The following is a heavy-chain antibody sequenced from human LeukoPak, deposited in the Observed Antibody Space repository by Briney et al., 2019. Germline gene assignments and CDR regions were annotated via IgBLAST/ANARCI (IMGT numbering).Heavy chain of an antibody. CDR1: GFTFSSYG. V-gene: IGHV3-NL1*01. CDR3: AKGGEVFDY. CDR2: IYSGGST. Sequence: GRSLRLSCAASGFTFSSYGMHWVRQAPGKGLEWVSVIYSGGSTYYADSVKGRFTISRDNSKNTLYLQMNSLRAEDTAVYYCAKGGEVFDYWGQGTLVTVSS. J-gene: IGHJ4*02. D-gene: IGHD2-21*01.